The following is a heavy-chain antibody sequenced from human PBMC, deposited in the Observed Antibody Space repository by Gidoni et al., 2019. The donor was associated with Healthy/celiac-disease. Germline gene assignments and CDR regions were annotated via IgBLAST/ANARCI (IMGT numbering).Heavy chain of an antibody. CDR2: ISGSGGST. J-gene: IGHJ3*02. V-gene: IGHV3-23*01. CDR3: AKDLGIAAAGIDAFDI. Sequence: EVQLLESVGGLVQLGRSLRLSCAVSGFIFSSHAMSGVRQAPGKGLEWVSAISGSGGSTYYADSVKGRFTISRDNSKNTLYLQMNSLRAEDTAVYYCAKDLGIAAAGIDAFDIWGQGTMVTVSS. D-gene: IGHD6-13*01. CDR1: GFIFSSHA.